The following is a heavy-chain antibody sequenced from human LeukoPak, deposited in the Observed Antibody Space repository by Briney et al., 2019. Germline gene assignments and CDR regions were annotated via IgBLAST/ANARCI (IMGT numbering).Heavy chain of an antibody. J-gene: IGHJ4*02. D-gene: IGHD3-3*01. CDR1: RGSISSYY. CDR2: IDNSGKT. CDR3: ARGRITIFGVVIPHFDT. Sequence: PSETLSLTCTVSRGSISSYYWSWLRQPPGKGLEWIGYIDNSGKTNSNPSLKSRVTMSVGTSKDQFSLKVSSVIAADTAVYYCARGRITIFGVVIPHFDTWAKGTLV. V-gene: IGHV4-59*01.